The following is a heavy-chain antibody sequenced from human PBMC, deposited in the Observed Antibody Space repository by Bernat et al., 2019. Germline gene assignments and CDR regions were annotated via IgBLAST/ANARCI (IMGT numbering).Heavy chain of an antibody. CDR1: GFTFSSYG. Sequence: QVQLVESGGGVVQPGRSLRLSCAASGFTFSSYGMHWVRQAPGKGLEWVAVISYDGSNKYYADSVKGRFTISRDNSKNTLYLQMNSLRAEDTAVYYCAKEPAILPLYYYYGMDVWGQGTTVTVSS. CDR3: AKEPAILPLYYYYGMDV. CDR2: ISYDGSNK. D-gene: IGHD2-2*02. J-gene: IGHJ6*02. V-gene: IGHV3-30*18.